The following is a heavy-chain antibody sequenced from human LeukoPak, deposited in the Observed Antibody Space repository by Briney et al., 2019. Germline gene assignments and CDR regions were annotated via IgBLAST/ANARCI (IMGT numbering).Heavy chain of an antibody. J-gene: IGHJ5*02. CDR1: EFTFSSQW. CDR2: IKQDGSEK. Sequence: PAESLTLSRAASEFTFSSQWISWVRQAPGKEMEWVANIKQDGSEKYYVDSVKGRFTISRDNAKDSLYLQLNSLRAEDTAVYYCARAWVIVVVPAAKHFNWFDPWGQGTLVTVSS. CDR3: ARAWVIVVVPAAKHFNWFDP. V-gene: IGHV3-7*01. D-gene: IGHD2-2*01.